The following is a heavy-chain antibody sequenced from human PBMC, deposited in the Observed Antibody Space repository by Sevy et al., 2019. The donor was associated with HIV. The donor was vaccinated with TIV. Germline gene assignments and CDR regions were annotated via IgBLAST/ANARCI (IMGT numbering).Heavy chain of an antibody. J-gene: IGHJ6*03. CDR1: GFTFSSYA. CDR2: ISYDGSNK. CDR3: ARSLYYYYMDV. Sequence: GGSLRLSCAASGFTFSSYAMHWVRQAPGKGLEWVAVISYDGSNKYYADSVKGRFTISRDNSKNTLYLQMNSLRAEDTAVYYCARSLYYYYMDVWGKGTTVTASS. V-gene: IGHV3-30-3*01.